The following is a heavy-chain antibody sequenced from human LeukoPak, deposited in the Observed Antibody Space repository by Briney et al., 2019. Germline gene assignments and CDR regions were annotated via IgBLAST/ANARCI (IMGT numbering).Heavy chain of an antibody. D-gene: IGHD3-22*01. CDR1: VYAFTMYG. V-gene: IGHV1-18*01. J-gene: IGHJ3*02. Sequence: GASVNVSYKSSVYAFTMYGISWVRQAPGQGLEWMGWISTYSGDTNYAQKFQGRVAISTDTTTSTAYMELKSLRSADTSVYYCARDLFLLTYTDAFDIWGQGTRVTVSS. CDR3: ARDLFLLTYTDAFDI. CDR2: ISTYSGDT.